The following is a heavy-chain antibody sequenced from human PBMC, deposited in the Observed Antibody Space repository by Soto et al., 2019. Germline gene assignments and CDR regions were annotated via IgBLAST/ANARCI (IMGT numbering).Heavy chain of an antibody. V-gene: IGHV4-39*01. CDR2: FFYIGHT. Sequence: SDSLTHTSSSSGPPISISTQLGRWNPHTSWRYLQWIGRFFYIGHTYYNPSLLSRVTISADTSKNQFFLRLTSVTAADTGVYFCARTLGPQVTGYVDSDYRWTIDQWGQGTLVTVSS. J-gene: IGHJ4*02. CDR1: GPPISISTQL. CDR3: ARTLGPQVTGYVDSDYRWTIDQ. D-gene: IGHD4-4*01.